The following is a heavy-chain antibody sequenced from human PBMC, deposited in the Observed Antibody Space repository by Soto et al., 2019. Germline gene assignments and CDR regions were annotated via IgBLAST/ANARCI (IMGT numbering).Heavy chain of an antibody. V-gene: IGHV3-33*01. J-gene: IGHJ4*02. Sequence: RGSLLLSCASSVFTFSIYGMHWVRQAPGKGLEWVAVIWYDGSNKYYADSVKGRFTISRDNSKNTLYLQMNSLRAEDTAVYYCARGGYSYGYRIGYFDYWGQGTMVTVSS. CDR2: IWYDGSNK. CDR1: VFTFSIYG. D-gene: IGHD5-18*01. CDR3: ARGGYSYGYRIGYFDY.